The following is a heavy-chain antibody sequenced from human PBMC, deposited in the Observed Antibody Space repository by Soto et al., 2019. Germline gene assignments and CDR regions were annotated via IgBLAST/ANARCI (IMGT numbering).Heavy chain of an antibody. CDR2: IWYDGSNK. J-gene: IGHJ4*02. V-gene: IGHV3-33*01. CDR3: ARASPYRQLVVAY. Sequence: PGGSLRLSCAASGFTFSSYGMHWVRQAPGKGLEWVAVIWYDGSNKYYADSVKGRFTISRDNSKNTLYLQMNSLRAEDTAVYYCARASPYRQLVVAYWGQGTLVTVSS. D-gene: IGHD6-6*01. CDR1: GFTFSSYG.